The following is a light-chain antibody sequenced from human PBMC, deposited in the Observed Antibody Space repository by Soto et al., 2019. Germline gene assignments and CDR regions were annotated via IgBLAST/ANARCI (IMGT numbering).Light chain of an antibody. V-gene: IGKV1-9*01. CDR2: ATS. Sequence: DIQLTQSPSFLSASVGDRVTITCRASQGSSSYLAWYQQKPGKAPKLLMYATSTLQSGVPSRFSGSGSGTEFTLTISSLQPEDFATYYCQQLNSYPLTFGGGTKVEIK. CDR1: QGSSSY. CDR3: QQLNSYPLT. J-gene: IGKJ4*01.